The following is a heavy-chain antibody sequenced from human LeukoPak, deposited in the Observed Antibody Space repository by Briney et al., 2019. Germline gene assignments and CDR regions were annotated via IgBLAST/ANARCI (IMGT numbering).Heavy chain of an antibody. CDR3: ARGVAALMDV. J-gene: IGHJ6*03. Sequence: AARSLRLSWADPRYTYSIYWMSWVSQTQKKGLEWVANIKQDASEKYYVDSVRGRFTISRDNAKNSLYLQMDSLRGEDTAVYFCARGVAALMDVWGKGATVTVSS. CDR2: IKQDASEK. D-gene: IGHD6-6*01. V-gene: IGHV3-7*04. CDR1: RYTYSIYW.